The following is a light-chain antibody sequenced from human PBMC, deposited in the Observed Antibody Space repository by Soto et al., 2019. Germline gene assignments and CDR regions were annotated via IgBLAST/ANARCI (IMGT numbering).Light chain of an antibody. CDR3: QTWVSGPVV. J-gene: IGLJ2*01. CDR1: SGHSSYA. Sequence: QPVLTQSPSASASLGASVKLTCTLSSGHSSYAIAWHQQQPEKDPRYLMKLNSAGSHSKGDGIPDRFSGSSSGAERYLTISSLQSEDETDYYCQTWVSGPVVFGGGTKMTVL. CDR2: LNSAGSH. V-gene: IGLV4-69*01.